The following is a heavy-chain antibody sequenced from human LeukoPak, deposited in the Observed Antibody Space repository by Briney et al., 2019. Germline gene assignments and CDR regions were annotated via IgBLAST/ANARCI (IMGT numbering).Heavy chain of an antibody. CDR2: IYYSGST. D-gene: IGHD2-2*02. Sequence: PSETLSLTCAVYGGSFSGYYWSWIRQPPGKGLEWVGQIYYSGSTNYNPSFKSRLIISVDTSKNQFSLKLSSVTAADTAVYYCARLPGVRYCSSSSCYTFDYWGPGTLVTVSS. J-gene: IGHJ4*02. V-gene: IGHV4-59*12. CDR3: ARLPGVRYCSSSSCYTFDY. CDR1: GGSFSGYY.